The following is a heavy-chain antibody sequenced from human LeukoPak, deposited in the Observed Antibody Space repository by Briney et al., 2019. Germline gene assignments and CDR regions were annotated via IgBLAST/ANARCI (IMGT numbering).Heavy chain of an antibody. CDR1: GFTFSSYG. D-gene: IGHD3-22*01. Sequence: PGGSLRLSCAASGFTFSSYGMSWVRQAPGRGLEWVSAISGSGGSTYYADSVKGRFTISRDNSKNTLYLQMNSLRAEDTAVYYCAKWDTYYDSSGYYFYWGQGTLVTVSS. CDR3: AKWDTYYDSSGYYFY. CDR2: ISGSGGST. V-gene: IGHV3-23*01. J-gene: IGHJ4*02.